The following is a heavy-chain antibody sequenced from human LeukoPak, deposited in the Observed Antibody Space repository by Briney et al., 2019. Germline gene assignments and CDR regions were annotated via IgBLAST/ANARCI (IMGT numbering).Heavy chain of an antibody. V-gene: IGHV3-7*05. Sequence: GGSLRLSCAASGFTFSNYWMIWVRQAPGKGLEWVGNIKQDGSEKRYADSVRGRFTISRDNAQTSLYLQMNSMRAEDTAVYYCARASDPWLQLTWGQGTLVTVSS. CDR2: IKQDGSEK. J-gene: IGHJ5*02. CDR3: ARASDPWLQLT. D-gene: IGHD5-24*01. CDR1: GFTFSNYW.